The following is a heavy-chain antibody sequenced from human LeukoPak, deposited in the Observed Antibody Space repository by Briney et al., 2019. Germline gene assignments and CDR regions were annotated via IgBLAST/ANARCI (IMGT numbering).Heavy chain of an antibody. CDR3: ARAETYHYGTTGFQEIGPFDY. V-gene: IGHV3-20*04. D-gene: IGHD3-22*01. CDR2: INWSGGST. CDR1: GFTFDDYG. J-gene: IGHJ4*02. Sequence: PGGSLRLSCAASGFTFDDYGMSWVRQAPGKGLEWVSGINWSGGSTGYADSVKGRFTISRDNAQNSLYLQMNSLRAEDTALYYCARAETYHYGTTGFQEIGPFDYWGQGTLVTVSS.